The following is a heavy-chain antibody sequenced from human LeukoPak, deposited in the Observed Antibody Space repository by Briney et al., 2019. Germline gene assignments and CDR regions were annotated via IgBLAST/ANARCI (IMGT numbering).Heavy chain of an antibody. J-gene: IGHJ3*02. CDR1: GGTFSSYA. CDR3: ARDLFGSSDAFDI. D-gene: IGHD6-6*01. CDR2: IIPIFGTA. Sequence: GSSVKVSCKASGGTFSSYAISWVRQAPGQGLEWMGGIIPIFGTANYAQKLQGRVTMTTDTSTSTAYMELRSLRSDDTAVYYCARDLFGSSDAFDIWGQGTMVTVSS. V-gene: IGHV1-69*05.